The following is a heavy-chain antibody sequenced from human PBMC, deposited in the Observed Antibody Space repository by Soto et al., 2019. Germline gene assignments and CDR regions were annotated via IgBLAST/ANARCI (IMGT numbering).Heavy chain of an antibody. CDR2: IYSGGST. V-gene: IGHV3-66*01. CDR1: GFTVSSNY. D-gene: IGHD3-10*01. Sequence: GGSLRLSCAASGFTVSSNYMSWVRQAPGKGLEWVSVIYSGGSTYYSDSVKGRFTISRDNSKNTLYLQMNSLRAEDTAVYYCARVVRGVDYYYYYYGMDVWGQGTTVTVSS. CDR3: ARVVRGVDYYYYYYGMDV. J-gene: IGHJ6*02.